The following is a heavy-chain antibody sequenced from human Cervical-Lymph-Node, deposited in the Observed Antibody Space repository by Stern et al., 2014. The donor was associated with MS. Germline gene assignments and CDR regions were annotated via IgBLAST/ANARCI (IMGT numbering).Heavy chain of an antibody. CDR1: GFTFNNAW. V-gene: IGHV3-15*01. Sequence: EVQLVESGGGLVKPGESLRLSCAASGFTFNNAWMTWVRQAPGKGLEWVGRIKSKTDGETADYAAPVKGRFTISRDDSKNTLYLQMNSLKTEDTAVYYCTTHESYPDYWGQGTLVTVSS. CDR3: TTHESYPDY. D-gene: IGHD1-26*01. J-gene: IGHJ4*02. CDR2: IKSKTDGETA.